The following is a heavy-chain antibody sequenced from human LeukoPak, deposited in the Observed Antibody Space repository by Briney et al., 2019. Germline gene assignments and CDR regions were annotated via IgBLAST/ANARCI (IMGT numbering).Heavy chain of an antibody. Sequence: ASVKVSCKASGYTFTSYYMHWVRQAPGQGLEWMGIINPSGGGTSYAQKFQGRVSMTWATSTTTVYMELSSLRSGDAAVYYCARGDWNCGAFDIWGQGTMVTVSS. J-gene: IGHJ3*02. D-gene: IGHD1-7*01. V-gene: IGHV1-46*01. CDR2: INPSGGGT. CDR3: ARGDWNCGAFDI. CDR1: GYTFTSYY.